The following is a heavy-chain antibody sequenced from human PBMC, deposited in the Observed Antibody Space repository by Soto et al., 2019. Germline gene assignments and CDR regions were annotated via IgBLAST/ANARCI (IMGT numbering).Heavy chain of an antibody. CDR2: IRNKANSYTT. Sequence: EVQLVESGGGLVQPGGSQRLSCAASGFTFSDHYMDLVRQAPGKGLECVGRIRNKANSYTTDYAASGKGRFTISRDDSKNSMYLQMNSXKXDXXXXXXXXXXXXTXXXXDYLXHVTLAT. CDR1: GFTFSDHY. CDR3: XXXXXTXXXXDY. J-gene: IGHJ4*01. V-gene: IGHV3-72*01.